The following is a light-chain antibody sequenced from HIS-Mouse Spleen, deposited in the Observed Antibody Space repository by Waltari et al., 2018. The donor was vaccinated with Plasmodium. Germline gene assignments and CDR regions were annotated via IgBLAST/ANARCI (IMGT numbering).Light chain of an antibody. V-gene: IGKV3-15*01. CDR1: QSVSSN. CDR3: QQYNNWSVT. CDR2: GAS. J-gene: IGKJ3*01. Sequence: DIVMTQSPATLSVSPGERATLSCRASQSVSSNLAWYQQKPGQAPRLLIYGASTRATGIPARFSGSGYGTEVTLTISSLQSEDFAVYYCQQYNNWSVTFGPGTKVDIK.